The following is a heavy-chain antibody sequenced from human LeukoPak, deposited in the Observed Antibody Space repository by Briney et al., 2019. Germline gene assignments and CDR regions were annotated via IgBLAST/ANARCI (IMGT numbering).Heavy chain of an antibody. CDR3: ARYTARGAFDI. D-gene: IGHD5-18*01. V-gene: IGHV4-34*01. CDR2: INHSGST. J-gene: IGHJ3*02. CDR1: GGSFSGYY. Sequence: PSETLSLTCTVYGGSFSGYYWSWIRQPPGKGLEWIGEINHSGSTNYNPPLKSRVTISVDTSKNQFSLKLSSVTAADTAVYYCARYTARGAFDIWGQGTMVTVSS.